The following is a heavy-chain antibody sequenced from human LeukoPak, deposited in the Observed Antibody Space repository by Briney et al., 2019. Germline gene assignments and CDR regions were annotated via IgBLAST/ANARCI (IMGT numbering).Heavy chain of an antibody. J-gene: IGHJ4*02. Sequence: GGSLRLSCAASGFTFSTYEMNWVRQAPGKGLEWVSYINSVGSPIYYADSVKGRFTISRDNAKNSLYLQMNSLRAEDTAVYYCARYGRYSDYWGQGTLVTVSS. CDR2: INSVGSPI. V-gene: IGHV3-48*03. D-gene: IGHD3-9*01. CDR3: ARYGRYSDY. CDR1: GFTFSTYE.